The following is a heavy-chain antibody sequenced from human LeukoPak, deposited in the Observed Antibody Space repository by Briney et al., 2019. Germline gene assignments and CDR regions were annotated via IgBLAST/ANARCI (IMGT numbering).Heavy chain of an antibody. D-gene: IGHD3-3*01. CDR3: ARFYGFSHYGMDV. J-gene: IGHJ6*02. V-gene: IGHV3-7*01. CDR1: GFIFTTYW. Sequence: GGSLRLSCAASGFIFTTYWMTWVRQAPGKGLEWVANIKQDGSETYYVDSVKGRFTIFRDNTKNSLYLQMNSLRAEDTAVYYCARFYGFSHYGMDVWGQGTTVTVSS. CDR2: IKQDGSET.